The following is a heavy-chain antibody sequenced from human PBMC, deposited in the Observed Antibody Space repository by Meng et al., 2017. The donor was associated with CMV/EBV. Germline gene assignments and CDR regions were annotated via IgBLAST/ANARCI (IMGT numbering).Heavy chain of an antibody. D-gene: IGHD6-19*01. Sequence: SETLSLTCTVSGGSISSSSYYWGWIRQPPGKGLEWIGSIYYSGSTYYNPSLKSRVTRSVDTSKNQCSLKLSSVTAADTAVYYGARAVGGRGWYYFDYWGQGTLVTVSS. V-gene: IGHV4-39*07. CDR3: ARAVGGRGWYYFDY. CDR2: IYYSGST. J-gene: IGHJ4*02. CDR1: GGSISSSSYY.